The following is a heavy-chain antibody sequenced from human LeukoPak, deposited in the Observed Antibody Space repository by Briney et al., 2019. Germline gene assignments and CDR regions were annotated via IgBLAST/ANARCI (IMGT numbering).Heavy chain of an antibody. D-gene: IGHD6-13*01. Sequence: SETLSLTCTVSGGSISSYYWSWIRQPAGKGLEWIGRIYTSGSTNYNPSLKSRVTMSVDTSKNQFSLKLSSVTAADTAVYYCARTGYSSSWYYFDYWGQGTLATVSS. V-gene: IGHV4-4*07. CDR1: GGSISSYY. J-gene: IGHJ4*02. CDR3: ARTGYSSSWYYFDY. CDR2: IYTSGST.